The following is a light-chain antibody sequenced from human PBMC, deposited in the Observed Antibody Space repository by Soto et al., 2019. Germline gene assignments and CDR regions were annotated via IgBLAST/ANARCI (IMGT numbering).Light chain of an antibody. CDR3: SSYTSSSTQV. J-gene: IGLJ3*02. Sequence: QSALTQPASVSGSPGQTITISCTGSSSDVGGYNYVSWYQQHPGKAPKLMIYEVNNRPSGGSNRFSGSKSGNTASLTISGLQAEYEADYYCSSYTSSSTQVLGGGTQLTVL. V-gene: IGLV2-14*01. CDR1: SSDVGGYNY. CDR2: EVN.